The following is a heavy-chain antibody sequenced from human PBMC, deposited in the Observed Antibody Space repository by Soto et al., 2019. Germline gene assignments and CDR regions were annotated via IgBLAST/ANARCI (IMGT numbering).Heavy chain of an antibody. CDR3: ARALPVAKGGFDP. CDR2: IYTAGGT. J-gene: IGHJ5*02. Sequence: EVQLVETGGGLIQPGGSLRLSCAASGFTVSNTYMTWFRQPPGKGLECVSVIYTAGGTNYADSVKGRFIISRDNSKNTLYLQMNSMRAEATAVYYCARALPVAKGGFDPWGQGTLVTVSS. D-gene: IGHD2-2*01. V-gene: IGHV3-53*02. CDR1: GFTVSNTY.